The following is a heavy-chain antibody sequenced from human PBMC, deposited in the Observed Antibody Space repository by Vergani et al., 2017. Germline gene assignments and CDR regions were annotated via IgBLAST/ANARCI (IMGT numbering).Heavy chain of an antibody. Sequence: QVQLQESGPGLVKPSETLSLTCTVSGGSISSYYWSWIRQPPGKGLEWMGYVSFRGDTLYDPSVKGRMTISLNTSSNQFSLYLTSVTAADTAVYYCARSRIYYGAGSPDYWGQGTQVTVSS. D-gene: IGHD3-10*01. CDR2: VSFRGDT. J-gene: IGHJ4*02. CDR1: GGSISSYY. V-gene: IGHV4-59*01. CDR3: ARSRIYYGAGSPDY.